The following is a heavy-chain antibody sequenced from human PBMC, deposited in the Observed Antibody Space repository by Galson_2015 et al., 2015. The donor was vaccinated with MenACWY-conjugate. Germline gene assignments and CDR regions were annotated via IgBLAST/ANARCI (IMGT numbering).Heavy chain of an antibody. J-gene: IGHJ4*02. D-gene: IGHD3-22*01. CDR1: GLTFSRHA. CDR2: ISGSGDRT. CDR3: ANAPDRAY. V-gene: IGHV3-23*01. Sequence: SLRLSCAVSGLTFSRHAMSWVRQAPGKGLECVSRISGSGDRTYYADSVKGRFTISRDNSKDTLYLQMNSLRPDDTAVYYCANAPDRAYWGQGTLVTVSS.